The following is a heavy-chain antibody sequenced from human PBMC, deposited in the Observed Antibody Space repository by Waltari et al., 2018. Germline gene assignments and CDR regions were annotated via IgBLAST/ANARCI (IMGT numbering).Heavy chain of an antibody. Sequence: QVQLQESGPGLVKPSETLSLTCTVSGGSISSYYWSWIRQPAGKGLDWIGRIYTSGSTNYNPSRKRRVTMSVDTSKNQFSLKLSSVTAADTAVYYCARDADYSNLFDYWGQGTLVTVSS. CDR1: GGSISSYY. V-gene: IGHV4-4*07. CDR2: IYTSGST. J-gene: IGHJ4*02. D-gene: IGHD4-4*01. CDR3: ARDADYSNLFDY.